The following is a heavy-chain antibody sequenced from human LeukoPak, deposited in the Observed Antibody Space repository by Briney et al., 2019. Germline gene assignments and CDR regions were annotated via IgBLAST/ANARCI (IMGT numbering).Heavy chain of an antibody. CDR2: ASGSGGST. CDR3: ARDLSRTYTVDY. Sequence: GGSLRLSCAASGFTFTNYAMSWVRQAPGKGLEWVSTASGSGGSTYYADSVKGRFTVSRDNSKNTLYLQMNTLRREDTAVYFCARDLSRTYTVDYWGQGTLVTVSS. V-gene: IGHV3-23*01. CDR1: GFTFTNYA. J-gene: IGHJ4*02. D-gene: IGHD2-2*02.